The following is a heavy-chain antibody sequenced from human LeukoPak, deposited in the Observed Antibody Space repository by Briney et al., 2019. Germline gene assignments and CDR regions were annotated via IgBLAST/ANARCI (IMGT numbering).Heavy chain of an antibody. CDR1: GFTFSSYA. J-gene: IGHJ4*02. CDR3: ARDLSWNYGDF. CDR2: VNPDGTFT. V-gene: IGHV3-74*01. D-gene: IGHD1-7*01. Sequence: GGSLRLSCAASGFTFSSYAMSWVRQAPGKGLEWVSRVNPDGTFTNYADSVKGRFTISRDNAKNTVYLQMNSLRVEDTAVYYCARDLSWNYGDFWGQGTLVTVSS.